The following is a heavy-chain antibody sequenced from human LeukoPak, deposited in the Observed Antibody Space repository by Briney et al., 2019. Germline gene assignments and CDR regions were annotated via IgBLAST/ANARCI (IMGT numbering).Heavy chain of an antibody. V-gene: IGHV3-23*01. J-gene: IGHJ4*02. CDR3: AKDREYYDFWSGYPLDY. Sequence: GGSLRLSCAASGFTFSSYAMSWVRQAPGKGLEWVSAISGSGGSTYYADSVKGRFTISRDNPKNTLYLQMNSLRAEDTAVYYCAKDREYYDFWSGYPLDYWGQGTLVTVSS. CDR2: ISGSGGST. D-gene: IGHD3-3*01. CDR1: GFTFSSYA.